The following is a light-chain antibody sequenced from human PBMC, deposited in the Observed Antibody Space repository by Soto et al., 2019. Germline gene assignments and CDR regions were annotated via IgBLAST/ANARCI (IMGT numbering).Light chain of an antibody. Sequence: DIVLTQSPVTLSLSPGDRATLSCRASETVSSYLLWYQQRPGQAPRLLIYDATNRATGVPARFSGSGSETDFTLTISSLEPEDLGVYYCLHRMNWPLTFGQGTRLEIK. J-gene: IGKJ5*01. CDR2: DAT. CDR1: ETVSSY. V-gene: IGKV3-11*01. CDR3: LHRMNWPLT.